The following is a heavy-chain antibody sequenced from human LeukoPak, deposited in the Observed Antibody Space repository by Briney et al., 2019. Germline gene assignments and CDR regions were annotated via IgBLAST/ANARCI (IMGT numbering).Heavy chain of an antibody. D-gene: IGHD2-15*01. V-gene: IGHV4-59*12. Sequence: SETLSLTCTVSGGSISSYYWSWLRQPPGKGLEWIGYIYYSGSTNYNPSLKSRVTISVDTSKNQFSLKLSSVTAEDTAVYYCAKVTRIVVVVAATHFDYWGQGTLVTVSS. CDR2: IYYSGST. CDR3: AKVTRIVVVVAATHFDY. J-gene: IGHJ4*02. CDR1: GGSISSYY.